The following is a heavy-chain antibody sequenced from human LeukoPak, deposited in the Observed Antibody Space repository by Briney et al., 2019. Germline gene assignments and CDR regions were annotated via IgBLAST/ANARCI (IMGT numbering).Heavy chain of an antibody. CDR3: AKDIGLYGGIDDAYDI. CDR1: GFTSDDYA. J-gene: IGHJ3*02. V-gene: IGHV3-43*02. CDR2: IGVDGVST. Sequence: GGSLRLSCAASGFTSDDYAMHWVHQAPGNRLEWVSLIGVDGVSTYSADSVKGRFPISRDKSKKSLYLQMNSLRTEDTGLYYCAKDIGLYGGIDDAYDIWGQGTMVTVSS. D-gene: IGHD4-23*01.